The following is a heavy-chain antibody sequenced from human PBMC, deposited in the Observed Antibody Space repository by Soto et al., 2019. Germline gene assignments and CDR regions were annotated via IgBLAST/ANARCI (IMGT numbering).Heavy chain of an antibody. D-gene: IGHD4-17*01. CDR1: GGSVGSGSYY. Sequence: PSQTLSLNCTVSGGSVGSGSYYWSWIPQPPGKGLEWIGYIYYSGSTNYTHPLKSRVTISVDTSKNHFSLKLSSVTAADTAVYYGAGLLTTVVTPLNGGQGTLVTVSS. CDR2: IYYSGST. V-gene: IGHV4-61*01. CDR3: AGLLTTVVTPLN. J-gene: IGHJ4*02.